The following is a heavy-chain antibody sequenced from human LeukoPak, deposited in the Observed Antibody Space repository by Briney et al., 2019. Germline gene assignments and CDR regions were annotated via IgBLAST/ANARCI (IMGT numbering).Heavy chain of an antibody. D-gene: IGHD5-18*01. CDR1: GGSISSNRYS. CDR3: PGPSGNTYGPDFDY. Sequence: PSETLSLTCTVSGGSISSNRYSWGWIRQPPGKGLEWIGGIYYRGSTYYNPSLKSRVTISVDTSKNQFSLKLSSVTAADTAVYYCPGPSGNTYGPDFDYWGQGTLVTFSS. V-gene: IGHV4-39*01. J-gene: IGHJ4*02. CDR2: IYYRGST.